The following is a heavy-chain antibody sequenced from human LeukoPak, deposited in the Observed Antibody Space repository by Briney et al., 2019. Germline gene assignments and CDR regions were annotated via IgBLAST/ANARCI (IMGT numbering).Heavy chain of an antibody. CDR1: GFTFSSDT. J-gene: IGHJ5*02. CDR3: ARDRDIST. CDR2: ITSRSGYT. V-gene: IGHV3-21*01. Sequence: GGSLRLSRAASGFTFSSDTMNWVRQAPGKGLEWVSSITSRSGYTYYADSVKGRFTISRDNAEKSLYLHMNSLRGEDTAIYYCARDRDISTWGQGTLVTVSS. D-gene: IGHD6-13*01.